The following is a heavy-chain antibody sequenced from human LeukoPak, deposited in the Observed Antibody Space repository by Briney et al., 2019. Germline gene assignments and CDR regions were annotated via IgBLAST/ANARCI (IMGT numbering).Heavy chain of an antibody. CDR1: GFTFSNYA. V-gene: IGHV3-7*03. CDR3: ARGGGLDV. J-gene: IGHJ6*02. D-gene: IGHD3-16*01. Sequence: PGGSLRLSCAASGFTFSNYAIHWVRQAPGKGLEWVASINHNGNVNYYVDSVKGRFTISRDNAKNSLYLQMSNLRAEDTAVYFCARGGGLDVWGQGATVTVSS. CDR2: INHNGNVN.